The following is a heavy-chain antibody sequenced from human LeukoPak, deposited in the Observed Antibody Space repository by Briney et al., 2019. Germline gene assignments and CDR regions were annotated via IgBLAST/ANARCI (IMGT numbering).Heavy chain of an antibody. D-gene: IGHD3-10*01. CDR2: IRYDGSYK. V-gene: IGHV3-30*02. CDR1: GFTFSSYA. J-gene: IGHJ6*03. CDR3: AKDKRFGELFNYYMDV. Sequence: GGSLRLSCAASGFTFSSYAMHWVRQAPGKGLEWVAFIRYDGSYKFYADSVKGRFTISRDNSKNMLYLQMNSLRVEDTAVYYCAKDKRFGELFNYYMDVWGKGTTLTMSS.